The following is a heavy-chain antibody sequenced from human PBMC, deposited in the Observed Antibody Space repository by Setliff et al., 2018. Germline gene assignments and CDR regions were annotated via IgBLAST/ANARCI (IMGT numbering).Heavy chain of an antibody. CDR1: GGSFSSYY. CDR2: IHHSGST. V-gene: IGHV4-34*01. CDR3: ARLRKAVDGINFPRYMDV. Sequence: SETLSLTCAVYGGSFSSYYWNWIRQPPGKGLEWIGEIHHSGSTKYNPSLKSRVTISVDTSKNQFSLRLSSVTAADTAVYYCARLRKAVDGINFPRYMDVWGKGTTVTVAS. D-gene: IGHD6-19*01. J-gene: IGHJ6*04.